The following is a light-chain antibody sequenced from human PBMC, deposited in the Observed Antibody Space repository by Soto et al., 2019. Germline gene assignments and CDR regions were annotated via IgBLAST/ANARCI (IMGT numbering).Light chain of an antibody. CDR3: GADHGSGSNFVYV. V-gene: IGLV9-49*01. CDR2: VGTGGIVG. Sequence: QLVLTQPPSASASLGASVTLTCTLSSGYSNYKVDWYQQRPGKGPRFVMRVGTGGIVGSKGDGIPDRFSVLGSGLNRYLTIKNIQEEDESDCHCGADHGSGSNFVYVFGTGTTLTVL. J-gene: IGLJ1*01. CDR1: SGYSNYK.